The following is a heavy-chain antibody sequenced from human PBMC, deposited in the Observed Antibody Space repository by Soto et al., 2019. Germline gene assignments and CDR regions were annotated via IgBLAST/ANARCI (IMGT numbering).Heavy chain of an antibody. V-gene: IGHV1-69*13. CDR2: IIPIFGTA. CDR3: ARDXYYYDSSGYRPVYYFDY. J-gene: IGHJ4*02. D-gene: IGHD3-22*01. CDR1: GGTFSSYA. Sequence: SVKVSCKASGGTFSSYAISWVRQAPGQGLEWMGGIIPIFGTANYAQKFQGRVTITADESTSTAYMELSSLRSEDTAVYYCARDXYYYDSSGYRPVYYFDYWGQGTLVTVSS.